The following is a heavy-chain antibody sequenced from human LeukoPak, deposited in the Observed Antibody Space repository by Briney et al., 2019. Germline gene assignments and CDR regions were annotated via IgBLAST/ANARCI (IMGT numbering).Heavy chain of an antibody. D-gene: IGHD1-14*01. CDR2: IKPNSGVT. J-gene: IGHJ5*01. V-gene: IGHV1-2*02. CDR3: ARDPPLAGTPSLDS. CDR1: GYNFTDFY. Sequence: ASVKVSCKTSGYNFTDFYIHWVRQAPGQGLEWMGLIKPNSGVTKYAEKFQGRVTMTSETSMSTAFMELNRLRADDTADYYCARDPPLAGTPSLDSWGQGTPVIVSS.